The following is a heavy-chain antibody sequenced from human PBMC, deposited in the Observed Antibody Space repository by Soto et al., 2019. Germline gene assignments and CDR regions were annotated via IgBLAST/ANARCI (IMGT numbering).Heavy chain of an antibody. CDR1: GFTFSSYG. CDR2: IWYDGSNK. CDR3: ARDLSSSWYYPWFDP. V-gene: IGHV3-33*01. Sequence: PGGSLRLSCAASGFTFSSYGMHWVRQAPGKGLEWVAVIWYDGSNKYYADSVKGRFTISRDNSKNTLYLQMNSLRAEDTAVYYCARDLSSSWYYPWFDPWGQGTLVTVSS. D-gene: IGHD6-13*01. J-gene: IGHJ5*02.